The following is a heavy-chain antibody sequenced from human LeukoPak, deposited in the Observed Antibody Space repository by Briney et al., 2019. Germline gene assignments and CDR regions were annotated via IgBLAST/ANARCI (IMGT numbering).Heavy chain of an antibody. V-gene: IGHV1-24*01. CDR2: FDPEDGET. CDR3: ATYRQYVWGNYHYDY. Sequence: GASVKVSCKVSGYTLTELSMHWVRQAPGKGLEWMGGFDPEDGETIYAQTFQGRVTMTEDTSTDTAYMELSSLRSEDTAVYYCATYRQYVWGNYHYDYWGQGTLVTASS. CDR1: GYTLTELS. J-gene: IGHJ4*02. D-gene: IGHD3-16*02.